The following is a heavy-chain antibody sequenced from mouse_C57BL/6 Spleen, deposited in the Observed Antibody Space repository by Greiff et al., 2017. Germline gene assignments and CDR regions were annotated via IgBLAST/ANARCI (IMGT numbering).Heavy chain of an antibody. CDR3: ARRDYYGYAMDY. V-gene: IGHV1-82*01. Sequence: QVQLKESGPELVKPGASVKISCKASGYAFSSSWMNWVKQRPGKGLEWIGRIYPGDGDTNYNGKFKGKATLTADKSSSTAYMQLSSLTSEDSAVYFCARRDYYGYAMDYWGQGTSVTVSS. J-gene: IGHJ4*01. D-gene: IGHD1-1*01. CDR1: GYAFSSSW. CDR2: IYPGDGDT.